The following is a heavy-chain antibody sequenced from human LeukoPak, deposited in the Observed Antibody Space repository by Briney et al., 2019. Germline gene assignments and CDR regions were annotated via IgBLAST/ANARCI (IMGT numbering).Heavy chain of an antibody. CDR2: IYHSGST. V-gene: IGHV4-38-2*01. CDR1: GYSISSGYY. Sequence: KASETLSLTCAVSGYSISSGYYWGWIRQRPGKGLEWIGSIYHSGSTYYNPSLKSRVTISVDTSKNQFSLKLSSVTAADTAVYYCASSPYYDFWSGYPLDYWGQGTLVTVSS. D-gene: IGHD3-3*01. J-gene: IGHJ4*02. CDR3: ASSPYYDFWSGYPLDY.